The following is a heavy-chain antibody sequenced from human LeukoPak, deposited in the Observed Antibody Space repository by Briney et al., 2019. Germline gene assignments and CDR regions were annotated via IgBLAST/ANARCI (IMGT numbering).Heavy chain of an antibody. CDR2: ISGSGGST. V-gene: IGHV3-23*01. CDR1: GFTFGSYA. Sequence: PGGSLRLSCAASGFTFGSYAMNWVRQAPGKGLEWVSAISGSGGSTYYADSVKGRFTISRDNSKNTLYLQMDSLRAEDTAIYYCAKPNSGYDPWGQGTLVTVSS. CDR3: AKPNSGYDP. D-gene: IGHD5-12*01. J-gene: IGHJ5*02.